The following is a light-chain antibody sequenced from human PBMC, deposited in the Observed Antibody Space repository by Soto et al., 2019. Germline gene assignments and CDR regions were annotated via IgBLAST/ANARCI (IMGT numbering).Light chain of an antibody. Sequence: ELVLTQSPATLSLSPGERATLSCRASQSVSRYLAWYQQKPGQAPRLLIYDASNRATGIPGRFSGSGSGTDFTLTISRLETEDFAVYYCQQRSNWFLTFGGGTKVEIK. V-gene: IGKV3-11*01. CDR1: QSVSRY. J-gene: IGKJ4*01. CDR3: QQRSNWFLT. CDR2: DAS.